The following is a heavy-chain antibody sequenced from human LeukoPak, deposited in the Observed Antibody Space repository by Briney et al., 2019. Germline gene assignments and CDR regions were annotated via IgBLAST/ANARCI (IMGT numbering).Heavy chain of an antibody. V-gene: IGHV4-34*01. Sequence: SETLSLTCAVYGGSFSGYYWSWLRQPPGKGLEWIGEINHSGSTNYNPSLKSRVTISVDTSKNQFSLKLSSVTAADTAVYYCARGRVTMVRGVIFDYWGQGTLVTVS. D-gene: IGHD3-10*01. CDR2: INHSGST. CDR3: ARGRVTMVRGVIFDY. J-gene: IGHJ4*02. CDR1: GGSFSGYY.